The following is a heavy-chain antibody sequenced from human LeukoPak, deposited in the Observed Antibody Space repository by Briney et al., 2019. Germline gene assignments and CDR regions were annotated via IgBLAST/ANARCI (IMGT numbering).Heavy chain of an antibody. CDR1: GGTFSSYA. Sequence: ASVEVSCKASGGTFSSYAISWVRQAPGQGLEWMGGIIPIFGTANYAQKFQGRVTITADESTSTAYMELSSLRSEDTAVYYCASYCSSTSCYTNYYYYYGMDVWGQGTTVTVSS. D-gene: IGHD2-2*02. CDR2: IIPIFGTA. J-gene: IGHJ6*02. V-gene: IGHV1-69*13. CDR3: ASYCSSTSCYTNYYYYYGMDV.